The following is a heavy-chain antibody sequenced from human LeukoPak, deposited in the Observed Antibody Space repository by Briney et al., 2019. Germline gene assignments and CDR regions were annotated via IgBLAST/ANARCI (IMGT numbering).Heavy chain of an antibody. J-gene: IGHJ5*02. D-gene: IGHD1-26*01. CDR2: ISYDGGNN. Sequence: PGGSLRLSCGVSGVTFKNYAMHWVRQAPVKGLEWVALISYDGGNNYYADSVKGRFTISRDNSKNTLYLQMNSLRDDDTTVYYCAKDPAYSGTEGGFAAWGQGTLVTVSS. CDR1: GVTFKNYA. CDR3: AKDPAYSGTEGGFAA. V-gene: IGHV3-30*18.